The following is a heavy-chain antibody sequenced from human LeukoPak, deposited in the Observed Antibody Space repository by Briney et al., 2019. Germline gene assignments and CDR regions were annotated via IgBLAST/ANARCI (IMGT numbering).Heavy chain of an antibody. CDR3: ARVKYCTNGVCYHFDY. D-gene: IGHD2-8*01. CDR1: GYTFTSYG. V-gene: IGHV1-18*01. CDR2: ISAYNGNT. J-gene: IGHJ4*02. Sequence: GASVKVFCKASGYTFTSYGISWVRQAPGQGLEWMGWISAYNGNTNYAQKLQGRVTMTTDTSTSTAYMELRSLRSDDTAVYYCARVKYCTNGVCYHFDYWGQGTLVTVSS.